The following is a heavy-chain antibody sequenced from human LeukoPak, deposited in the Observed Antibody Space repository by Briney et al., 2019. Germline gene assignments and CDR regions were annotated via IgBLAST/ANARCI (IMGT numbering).Heavy chain of an antibody. J-gene: IGHJ3*02. D-gene: IGHD2-2*01. CDR1: GFTFSSYG. Sequence: GGSLRLSCAASGFTFSSYGMHWVRQAPGKGLEWVAFIRYDGSNKYYADSVKGRFTISRDNSKNTLYLQMNSLRAEDTAVYYCAKAEAVRYIVVVPAAIPFDIWGQGTMVTVSS. V-gene: IGHV3-30*02. CDR2: IRYDGSNK. CDR3: AKAEAVRYIVVVPAAIPFDI.